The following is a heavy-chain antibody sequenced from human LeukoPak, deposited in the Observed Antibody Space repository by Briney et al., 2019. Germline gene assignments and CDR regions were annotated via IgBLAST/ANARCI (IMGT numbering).Heavy chain of an antibody. CDR3: ARSPSGSTYRPFDY. D-gene: IGHD3-10*01. CDR2: ISSSSSYI. J-gene: IGHJ4*02. Sequence: PGGSLRLSCAASGFTFSSYSMNWVRQAPGKGLEWVSSISSSSSYIYYADSVKGRFTISRDNAKNSLYLQMNSLRAEDTAVYYCARSPSGSTYRPFDYWGQGTLVTVSS. CDR1: GFTFSSYS. V-gene: IGHV3-21*01.